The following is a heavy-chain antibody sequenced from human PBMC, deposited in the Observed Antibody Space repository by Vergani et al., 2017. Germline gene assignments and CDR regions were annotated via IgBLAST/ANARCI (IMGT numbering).Heavy chain of an antibody. CDR3: AKHFRGWGIDY. D-gene: IGHD3-16*01. V-gene: IGHV3-30*02. Sequence: QVQLVESGGGVVQRGGSLRLSCATSGFTLSNYDMQWIRQGPGKGPEFVAFIPFDGSNQYYADSVKGRFTLSRDFSKNTLYLQMNSLRTDDTATYYCAKHFRGWGIDYWGQGTQVIVSS. J-gene: IGHJ4*02. CDR2: IPFDGSNQ. CDR1: GFTLSNYD.